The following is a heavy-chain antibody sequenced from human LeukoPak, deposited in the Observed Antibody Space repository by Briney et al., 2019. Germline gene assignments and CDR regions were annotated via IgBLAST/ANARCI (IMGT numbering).Heavy chain of an antibody. CDR1: GGTFSSYT. J-gene: IGHJ3*02. V-gene: IGHV1-69*02. Sequence: SVKVSCEASGGTFSSYTISWVRQAPGQGLEWMGRIIPILGIANYAQKFQGRVTITADKSTSTAYMELSSLRSEDTAVYYCASGLSMVRGVIIAFDIWGQGTMVTVSS. D-gene: IGHD3-10*01. CDR2: IIPILGIA. CDR3: ASGLSMVRGVIIAFDI.